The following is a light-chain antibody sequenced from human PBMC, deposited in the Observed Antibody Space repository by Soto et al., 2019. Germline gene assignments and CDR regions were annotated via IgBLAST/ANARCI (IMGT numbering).Light chain of an antibody. CDR2: EVS. CDR3: SSYTSRGTLVV. CDR1: SSDVGGYRY. V-gene: IGLV2-14*01. Sequence: QSVLTQPASVSGSPGQSITISCTGTSSDVGGYRYVSWYQQFPDKAPKLMIYEVSNRPSGVSSRFSGSKSGNTASLTIPGLQAEDQADDYFSSYTSRGTLVVFGGGTKLTVL. J-gene: IGLJ2*01.